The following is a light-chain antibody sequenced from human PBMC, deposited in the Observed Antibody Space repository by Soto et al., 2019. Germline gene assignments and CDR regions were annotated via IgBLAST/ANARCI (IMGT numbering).Light chain of an antibody. CDR2: ATS. CDR1: QSVDREF. CDR3: QQYGDSPAYA. Sequence: EIILTQSPGTLSLSPGERVTLSCRASQSVDREFLAWYQQKPGQAPRLLISATSSRASGIPDRFSGSGSGEDFTLTISGREPDDSAVYYCQQYGDSPAYAFGQGTKLEI. J-gene: IGKJ2*01. V-gene: IGKV3-20*01.